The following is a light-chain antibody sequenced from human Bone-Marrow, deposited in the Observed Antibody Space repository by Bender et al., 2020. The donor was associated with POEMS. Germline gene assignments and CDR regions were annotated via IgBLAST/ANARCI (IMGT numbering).Light chain of an antibody. CDR1: SSDIGSYNY. CDR2: EVN. V-gene: IGLV2-14*01. Sequence: QSALTQPASVSGSPGQSITISCTGTSSDIGSYNYVSWYQQHPGKAPRLMIYEVNKRPSGVPDRFSGSKSGTSASLAITGLQAEDEGDYYCQSYDNSLGGWVFGGGTKLTVL. CDR3: QSYDNSLGGWV. J-gene: IGLJ3*02.